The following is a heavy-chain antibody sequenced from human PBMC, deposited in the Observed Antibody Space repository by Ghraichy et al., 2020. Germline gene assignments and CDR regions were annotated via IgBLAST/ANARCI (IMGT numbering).Heavy chain of an antibody. CDR2: ISSSSSYI. CDR1: GFTFSSYS. Sequence: GGSLRLSCAASGFTFSSYSMNWVRQAPGKGLEWVSSISSSSSYIYYADSVKGRFTISRDNAKNSLYLQMNSLRAEDTAVYYCARDFPRYDSSGYYSNDAFDIWGQGTMVTVSS. V-gene: IGHV3-21*01. D-gene: IGHD3-22*01. J-gene: IGHJ3*02. CDR3: ARDFPRYDSSGYYSNDAFDI.